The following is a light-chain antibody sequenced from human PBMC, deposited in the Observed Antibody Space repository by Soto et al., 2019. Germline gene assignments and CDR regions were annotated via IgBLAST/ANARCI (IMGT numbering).Light chain of an antibody. CDR2: RNN. V-gene: IGLV1-47*01. J-gene: IGLJ1*01. CDR1: TSNIGSNY. CDR3: ATWDGSLNGFYV. Sequence: VLTHPPSASGTPGQGVTISCSGSTSNIGSNYVYWYQQLPGTAPKLLIYRNNQRPSGVPDRFSGSKSGTSASLAISGLRSDDEADYFCATWDGSLNGFYVFGTGTKVTVL.